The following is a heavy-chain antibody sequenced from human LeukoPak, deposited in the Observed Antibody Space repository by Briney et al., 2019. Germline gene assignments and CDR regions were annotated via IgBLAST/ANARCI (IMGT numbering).Heavy chain of an antibody. V-gene: IGHV4-59*08. CDR2: IYYSGST. CDR1: GGSISSYY. D-gene: IGHD6-13*01. CDR3: ARHGASIAAAAYYGMDV. Sequence: SETLSLTCTVSGGSISSYYWSWIRQPPGKGLEWIGYIYYSGSTNYNPSLKSRVTISVDTSKNQFSLKLSSVTAADTAVYYCARHGASIAAAAYYGMDVWGQGTTVTVSS. J-gene: IGHJ6*02.